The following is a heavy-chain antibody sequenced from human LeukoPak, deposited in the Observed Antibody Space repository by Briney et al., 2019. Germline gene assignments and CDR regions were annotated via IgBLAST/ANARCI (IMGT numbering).Heavy chain of an antibody. CDR1: GFTFSSYA. D-gene: IGHD2-15*01. J-gene: IGHJ4*02. V-gene: IGHV3-23*01. CDR3: AKATDDIVVVVAAFDY. CDR2: ISGSGGST. Sequence: GGSLRLSCAASGFTFSSYAMSWVRQAPGKGLEWVSAISGSGGSTYYADSVKGRFTISRDNSKNTLYLQMNSLRAEDTAVYYCAKATDDIVVVVAAFDYWGQGTLVTVSS.